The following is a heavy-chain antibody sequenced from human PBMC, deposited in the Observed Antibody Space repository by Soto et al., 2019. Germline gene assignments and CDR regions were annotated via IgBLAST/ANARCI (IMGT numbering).Heavy chain of an antibody. Sequence: PSETLSLTCTVSGGSISSYYWSWIRQPPGKGLEWIGYIYHSGSTNYNPSLKSRVTISVDTSKNQFSLKLTSVTAADTAVYYCARVGYYDSSGYYYFDYWGKGTLVTVSS. D-gene: IGHD3-22*01. V-gene: IGHV4-59*01. CDR2: IYHSGST. CDR3: ARVGYYDSSGYYYFDY. J-gene: IGHJ4*02. CDR1: GGSISSYY.